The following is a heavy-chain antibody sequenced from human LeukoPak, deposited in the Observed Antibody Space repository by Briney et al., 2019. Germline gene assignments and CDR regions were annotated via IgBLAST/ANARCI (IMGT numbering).Heavy chain of an antibody. D-gene: IGHD1-26*01. CDR2: ISGSGGST. Sequence: PGGSLRLSCAASGFSFTSYAISWVRQAPGKGLEWVSAISGSGGSTYYADSVKGRFTISRDNSKNTLYLQMNSLRAEDTAIYYCAKEYTGTFSPFPSYFDNWGQGTLVTVSS. CDR3: AKEYTGTFSPFPSYFDN. J-gene: IGHJ4*02. CDR1: GFSFTSYA. V-gene: IGHV3-23*01.